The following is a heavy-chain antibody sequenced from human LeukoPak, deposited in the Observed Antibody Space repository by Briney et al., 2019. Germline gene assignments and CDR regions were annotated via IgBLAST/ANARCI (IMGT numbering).Heavy chain of an antibody. Sequence: SETLSLTCAVYGGSFSGYYWSWIRQPPGKGLEWIGEINHSGSTNYNPSLKSRVTISVDTSKNQFSLKLSSVTAADTAVYYCASGSSTFDIWAKGQWSPSLQ. V-gene: IGHV4-34*01. CDR3: ASGSSTFDI. D-gene: IGHD6-19*01. CDR2: INHSGST. J-gene: IGHJ3*02. CDR1: GGSFSGYY.